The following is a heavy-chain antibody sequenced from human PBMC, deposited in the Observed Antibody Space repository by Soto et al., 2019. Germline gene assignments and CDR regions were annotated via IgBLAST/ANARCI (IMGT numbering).Heavy chain of an antibody. CDR2: ISWDGSST. J-gene: IGHJ4*02. CDR3: AKARYSSSSLSIDY. D-gene: IGHD6-6*01. Sequence: DVQLVESGGVVVQPGGSLRLSCAASGFTFDDYSMHWVRQAPGKGLEWVSLISWDGSSTYYADSVKGRVTISRNNSKNSLYLQMNSLRTEDTALYYCAKARYSSSSLSIDYWGQGTLVTVSS. CDR1: GFTFDDYS. V-gene: IGHV3-43*01.